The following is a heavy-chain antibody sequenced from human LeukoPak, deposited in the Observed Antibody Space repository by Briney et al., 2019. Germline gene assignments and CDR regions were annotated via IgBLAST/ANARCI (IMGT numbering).Heavy chain of an antibody. J-gene: IGHJ6*03. V-gene: IGHV3-20*04. CDR1: GFTFDDYG. D-gene: IGHD1-1*01. Sequence: GGSLRLSCAASGFTFDDYGMSWVRQAPGKGLEWVSGINWNGGSTGYADSVKGRFTISRDNAKNSLYLQMNSLRAEDTALYYCARAANSWNPGNYYYYMDVWGKGTTVTVSS. CDR2: INWNGGST. CDR3: ARAANSWNPGNYYYYMDV.